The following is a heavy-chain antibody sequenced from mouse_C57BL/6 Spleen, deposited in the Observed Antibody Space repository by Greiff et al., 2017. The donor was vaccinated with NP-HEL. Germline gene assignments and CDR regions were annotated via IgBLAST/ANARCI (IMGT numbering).Heavy chain of an antibody. Sequence: EVKLVESGTVLARPGASVKMSCKTSGYTFTSYWMHWVKQRPGQGLEWIGAIYPGNSDTSYNQKFKGKANLTAVTSASTAYMELSSLTNEDSAVYYCTREHYYGSSYWYFDVWGTGTTVTVSS. CDR3: TREHYYGSSYWYFDV. D-gene: IGHD1-1*01. CDR2: IYPGNSDT. CDR1: GYTFTSYW. J-gene: IGHJ1*03. V-gene: IGHV1-5*01.